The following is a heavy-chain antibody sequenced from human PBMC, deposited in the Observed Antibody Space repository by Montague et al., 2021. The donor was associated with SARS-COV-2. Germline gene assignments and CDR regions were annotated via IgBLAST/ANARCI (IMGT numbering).Heavy chain of an antibody. CDR1: GDSINNSRYY. D-gene: IGHD3-10*01. Sequence: SETLSLTCSVSGDSINNSRYYWGWIRQPPGKGLEWIGTINYSGSANYNPSLKSRVTISVDTSKDQFSLNLNSVTATDTAVYYCARLESARGDIIWGAFDIWGQGTKVTVSS. CDR2: INYSGSA. V-gene: IGHV4-39*01. CDR3: ARLESARGDIIWGAFDI. J-gene: IGHJ3*02.